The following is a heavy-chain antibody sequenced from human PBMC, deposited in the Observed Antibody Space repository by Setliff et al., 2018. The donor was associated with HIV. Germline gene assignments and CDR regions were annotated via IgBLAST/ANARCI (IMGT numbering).Heavy chain of an antibody. J-gene: IGHJ6*02. V-gene: IGHV5-51*03. CDR3: ARYEITIFGVGNYKYGMDV. CDR1: GYSFTSYW. Sequence: PGESLKISCKGSGYSFTSYWIGWVRQMPGKGLEWMGIIYPGDSDTRYSPSFQGQVTISADKSTSTAYMELSSRKFEDTAVYYCARYEITIFGVGNYKYGMDVWGQGTTVTVSS. CDR2: IYPGDSDT. D-gene: IGHD3-3*01.